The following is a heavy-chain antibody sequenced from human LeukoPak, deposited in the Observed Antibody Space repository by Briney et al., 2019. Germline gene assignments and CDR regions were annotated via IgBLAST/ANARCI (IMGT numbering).Heavy chain of an antibody. D-gene: IGHD6-19*01. CDR1: GGSISSYY. J-gene: IGHJ5*02. CDR3: AREVAGNWFDP. V-gene: IGHV4-59*01. CDR2: IYYSGST. Sequence: SETLSLTCTVSGGSISSYYWSWIRQPPGKGLEWIGYIYYSGSTNYNPSLKGRVTISVDTSKNQFSLKLSSVTAADTAVYYCAREVAGNWFDPWGQGILVTVSS.